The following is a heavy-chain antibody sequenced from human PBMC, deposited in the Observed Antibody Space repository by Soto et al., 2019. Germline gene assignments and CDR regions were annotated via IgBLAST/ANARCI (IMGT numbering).Heavy chain of an antibody. D-gene: IGHD3-22*01. Sequence: QVQLVQSGAEVKKPGASVKVSCKASGYTFTCYYMHWVRQAPGQGLELMGWINPNSGGTNYAQKFQGWVTMTSDTSISNAYIELSRLRSDDTAVYYCARDYDSSCYNYFDYWGQGTLVTVSS. J-gene: IGHJ4*02. CDR1: GYTFTCYY. CDR2: INPNSGGT. V-gene: IGHV1-2*04. CDR3: ARDYDSSCYNYFDY.